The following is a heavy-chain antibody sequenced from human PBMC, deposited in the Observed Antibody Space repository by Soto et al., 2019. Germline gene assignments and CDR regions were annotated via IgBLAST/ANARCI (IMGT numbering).Heavy chain of an antibody. CDR1: GFTFSSYS. Sequence: GGSLRLSCAASGFTFSSYSMNWVRQAPGKGLEWVSSISSSSSYIYYADSVKGRFTISRDNAKNSLYLQMNSLRAEDTAVYYCAREGEGVVVPAAIDYYYGMDVWGKGTKVT. CDR3: AREGEGVVVPAAIDYYYGMDV. CDR2: ISSSSSYI. D-gene: IGHD2-2*02. V-gene: IGHV3-21*01. J-gene: IGHJ6*04.